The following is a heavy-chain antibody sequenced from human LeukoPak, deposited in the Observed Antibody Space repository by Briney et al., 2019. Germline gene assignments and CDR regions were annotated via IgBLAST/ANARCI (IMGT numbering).Heavy chain of an antibody. V-gene: IGHV1-69*05. J-gene: IGHJ2*01. CDR1: GGTFSSYA. CDR3: ARGGIAEWYFDL. Sequence: SVKVSCKASGGTFSSYAISWVRQAPGQGLEWMGRIIPIFGTANYARKFQGRVTITTDESTSTAYMELSSLRSEDTAVYYCARGGIAEWYFDLWGRGTLVTVSS. CDR2: IIPIFGTA. D-gene: IGHD6-13*01.